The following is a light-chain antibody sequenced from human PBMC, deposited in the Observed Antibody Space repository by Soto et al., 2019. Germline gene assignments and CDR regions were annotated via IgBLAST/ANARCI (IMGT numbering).Light chain of an antibody. J-gene: IGKJ5*01. CDR2: DAS. Sequence: DIQMTQSPSSMCASVGRRVTITCRASQSISRWLAWYQQKPGKAPQALIYDASSLKSGVPSRFSGNASGTEFTLTISSLKPDDFATYYCQQYNTYSTFGQGTRLEIK. CDR1: QSISRW. V-gene: IGKV1-5*01. CDR3: QQYNTYST.